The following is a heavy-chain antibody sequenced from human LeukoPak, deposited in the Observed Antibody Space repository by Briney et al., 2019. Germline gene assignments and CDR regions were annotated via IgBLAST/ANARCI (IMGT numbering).Heavy chain of an antibody. J-gene: IGHJ6*02. V-gene: IGHV4-4*07. D-gene: IGHD6-19*01. Sequence: SETLSLTCTVSGGSISSYYWSWIRQPAGKGLEWIGRIYTSGNTNYNPSLKSRVTMSVDTSKNQFSLKLSSVTAADTAVYYCARGLAVAGGYYYYGMDVWGQGTTVTVSS. CDR1: GGSISSYY. CDR3: ARGLAVAGGYYYYGMDV. CDR2: IYTSGNT.